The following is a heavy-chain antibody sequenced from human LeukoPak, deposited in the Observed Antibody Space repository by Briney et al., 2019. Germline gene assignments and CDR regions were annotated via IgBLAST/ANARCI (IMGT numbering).Heavy chain of an antibody. V-gene: IGHV1-8*01. D-gene: IGHD5-18*01. CDR1: GYTFTSYD. CDR3: ARDPVDTAMNDY. J-gene: IGHJ4*02. CDR2: MNPNSGNT. Sequence: ASVKVSCKASGYTFTSYDINWVRQATGQGLEWMGWMNPNSGNTGYAQKFQGRVTMTRNTSISTAYMELSSLRSEDTAVYYCARDPVDTAMNDYWGQGTLVTVSS.